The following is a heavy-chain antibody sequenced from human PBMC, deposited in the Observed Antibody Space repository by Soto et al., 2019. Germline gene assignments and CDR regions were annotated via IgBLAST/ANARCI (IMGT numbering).Heavy chain of an antibody. D-gene: IGHD5-18*01. J-gene: IGHJ4*02. CDR2: IYYSGST. CDR3: ARQGLGYTYVLEQYYFEY. Sequence: PSEPLSLTCTVSGDSISSSSYYWGWIRQPPGKGLEWIGSIYYSGSTYYNPSLRSRVTISVDTSKNQFSLKVSSVTAADTAVYYCARQGLGYTYVLEQYYFEYWGQGTLVTVSS. V-gene: IGHV4-39*01. CDR1: GDSISSSSYY.